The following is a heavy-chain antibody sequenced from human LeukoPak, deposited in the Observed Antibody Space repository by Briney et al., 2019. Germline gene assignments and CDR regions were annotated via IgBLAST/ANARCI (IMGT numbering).Heavy chain of an antibody. CDR1: AYTFTDHY. Sequence: ASVKVSCKASAYTFTDHYIHWVRQAPGQGLEWMGWINPKSGATKYAQKFQGRVTVTRVTSISTAYVELSSLRSDDTAVYYCASVYSGYDLSQLDFWGQGTLVTVSS. J-gene: IGHJ4*02. V-gene: IGHV1-2*02. CDR2: INPKSGAT. D-gene: IGHD5-12*01. CDR3: ASVYSGYDLSQLDF.